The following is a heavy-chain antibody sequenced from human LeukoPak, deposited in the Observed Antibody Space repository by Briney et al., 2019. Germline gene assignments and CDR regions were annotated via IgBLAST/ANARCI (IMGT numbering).Heavy chain of an antibody. D-gene: IGHD2-15*01. J-gene: IGHJ4*02. CDR3: AGGYCRDGSCYYRAFDY. CDR2: INPNSGGT. Sequence: ASVKGSCKASGYTFTGYYMHWVRQAPGQGLEWMGWINPNSGGTNYAQKFQGRVTMPRDTSISTAYMELRSLRSDDTAVYYCAGGYCRDGSCYYRAFDYWGQGTLVTVSS. V-gene: IGHV1-2*02. CDR1: GYTFTGYY.